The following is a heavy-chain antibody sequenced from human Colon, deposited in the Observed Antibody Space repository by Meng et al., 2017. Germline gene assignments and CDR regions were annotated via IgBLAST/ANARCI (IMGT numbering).Heavy chain of an antibody. V-gene: IGHV4-30-4*01. Sequence: HVQLQESGPGLVKPSQTLSLTCNISNGSINSADYYWNWIRQPPGKGPEWLGYIHSSGNTYYTPSLKSRLAMSLDTSKNQFSLRLTSVTAADTAVYYCARNPVIPDARTFDFWGQGALVTVSS. D-gene: IGHD2-2*01. CDR1: NGSINSADYY. CDR2: IHSSGNT. CDR3: ARNPVIPDARTFDF. J-gene: IGHJ4*02.